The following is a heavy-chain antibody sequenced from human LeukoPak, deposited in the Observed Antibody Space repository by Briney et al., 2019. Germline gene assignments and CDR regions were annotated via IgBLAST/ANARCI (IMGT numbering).Heavy chain of an antibody. Sequence: GASVKVSCKASGYTFTGYYMHWVRQAPGQGLEWMGWINPNSGGTNYAQKFQGRVTMTRDTSISTAYMELSRLRSDDTAVYYCARTYDILTGYFERLNWFDPWGQGTLVTVSS. CDR3: ARTYDILTGYFERLNWFDP. CDR1: GYTFTGYY. V-gene: IGHV1-2*02. D-gene: IGHD3-9*01. J-gene: IGHJ5*02. CDR2: INPNSGGT.